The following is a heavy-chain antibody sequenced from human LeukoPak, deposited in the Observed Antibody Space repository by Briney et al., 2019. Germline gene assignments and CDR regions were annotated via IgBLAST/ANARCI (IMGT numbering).Heavy chain of an antibody. D-gene: IGHD6-6*01. CDR3: ARVISSIADAWFDP. Sequence: AASVKVSCKASGYTFTGYYMHWVRQAPGQGLEWMGWINPNSGGTNYAQKFQGRVTMTRDTSISTAYMELSRLRSDDTAVYYCARVISSIADAWFDPWGQGTLVTVSS. V-gene: IGHV1-2*02. CDR2: INPNSGGT. J-gene: IGHJ5*02. CDR1: GYTFTGYY.